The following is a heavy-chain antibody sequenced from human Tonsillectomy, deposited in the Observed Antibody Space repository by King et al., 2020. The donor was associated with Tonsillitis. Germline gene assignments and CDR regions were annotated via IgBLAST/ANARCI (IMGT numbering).Heavy chain of an antibody. CDR3: ARGRDILTGGAFDI. Sequence: LQLQESGSGLVKPSQTLSLTCAVSGGSISSGGYSWSWIRQPPGKGLEWIGYIYHSGSTYYNPSLKSRVTISVDRPKNQFSLMLSSVTAADTAVYYWARGRDILTGGAFDIWGQGTMVTVTS. J-gene: IGHJ3*02. D-gene: IGHD3-9*01. V-gene: IGHV4-30-2*01. CDR2: IYHSGST. CDR1: GGSISSGGYS.